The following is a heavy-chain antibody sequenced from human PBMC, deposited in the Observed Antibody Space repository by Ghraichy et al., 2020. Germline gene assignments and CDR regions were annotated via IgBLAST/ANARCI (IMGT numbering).Heavy chain of an antibody. CDR2: IYYSGST. CDR3: ARTCITMVRGVMGDAFDI. V-gene: IGHV4-59*01. CDR1: GGSISSYY. Sequence: PLSLTCTVSGGSISSYYWSWIRQPPGKGLEWIGYIYYSGSTNYNPSLKSRVTISVDTSKNQFSLKLSSVTAADTAVYYCARTCITMVRGVMGDAFDIWGQGTMVTVSS. J-gene: IGHJ3*02. D-gene: IGHD3-10*01.